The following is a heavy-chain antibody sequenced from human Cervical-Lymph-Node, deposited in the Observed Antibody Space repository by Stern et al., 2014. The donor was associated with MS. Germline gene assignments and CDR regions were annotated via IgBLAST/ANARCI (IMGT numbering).Heavy chain of an antibody. J-gene: IGHJ6*02. CDR3: ARDRAAAVGTGYYYALDV. CDR1: GGTFITHA. V-gene: IGHV1-69*14. D-gene: IGHD6-13*01. Sequence: QDQLVQSGAEVKKPGSSVKVSCKVSGGTFITHAVSWVRQVPGQGLEWLGGIIPNLYPSKYVKKFQGRVTITADKSTSSVYMELTSLRFDDTAIYYCARDRAAAVGTGYYYALDVWGQGTTVTVSS. CDR2: IIPNLYPS.